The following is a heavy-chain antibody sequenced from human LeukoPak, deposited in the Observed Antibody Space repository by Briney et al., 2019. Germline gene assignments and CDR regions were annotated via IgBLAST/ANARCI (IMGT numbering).Heavy chain of an antibody. CDR1: DGSFSGYY. CDR3: ARDLASCAGDCYSDGFDY. D-gene: IGHD2-21*02. J-gene: IGHJ4*02. CDR2: IYYSGST. Sequence: SETLSLTCAVYDGSFSGYYWGWIRQPPGKGLEWIGSIYYSGSTYYNPSLKSRVTISVDTSKNHFSLKMSSVTAADTAVYYCARDLASCAGDCYSDGFDYWGQGTLVTVSS. V-gene: IGHV4-34*01.